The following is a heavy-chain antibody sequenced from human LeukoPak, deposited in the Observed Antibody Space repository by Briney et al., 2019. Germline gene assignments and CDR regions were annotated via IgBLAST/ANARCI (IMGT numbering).Heavy chain of an antibody. CDR1: GFTFTTYA. D-gene: IGHD3-10*01. V-gene: IGHV1-3*01. CDR2: INVGNDNT. Sequence: ASVKVSCKASGFTFTTYAMHWVRQAPGQRLEWMGCINVGNDNTEFSERFQGRVSITRDTSASTVYIELNSLTSEDTAVYYCAKGYNYGSWRVDYWGQGTLVTVSS. CDR3: AKGYNYGSWRVDY. J-gene: IGHJ4*02.